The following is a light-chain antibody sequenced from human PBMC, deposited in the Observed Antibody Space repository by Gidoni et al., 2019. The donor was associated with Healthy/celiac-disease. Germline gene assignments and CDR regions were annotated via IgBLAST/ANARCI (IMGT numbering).Light chain of an antibody. V-gene: IGKV3-20*01. Sequence: EIVLTQSPGTLSLSPGERATLSCRASKSVSSSYLAWYQQKPGQAPRLLIYGASSRATGIPDRLSGSGSGTDFTLTISRLEPEDFAVYYCQQYGSSPSITFGQGTRLEIK. CDR1: KSVSSSY. CDR3: QQYGSSPSIT. J-gene: IGKJ5*01. CDR2: GAS.